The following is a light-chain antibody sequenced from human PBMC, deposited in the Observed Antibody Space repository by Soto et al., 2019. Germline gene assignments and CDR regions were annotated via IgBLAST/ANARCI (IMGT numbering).Light chain of an antibody. V-gene: IGKV1-33*01. CDR2: DTS. Sequence: DIQVTQSPSSLSASVGDRVTITCQTSQDIRNDLNWYQQKPGTAPKLLIYDTSNLQPGVPSRFSGSGSGTHFSLTITSLQPEDLATYYCQPYDFVFVTFGQGTRLEIK. J-gene: IGKJ5*01. CDR1: QDIRND. CDR3: QPYDFVFVT.